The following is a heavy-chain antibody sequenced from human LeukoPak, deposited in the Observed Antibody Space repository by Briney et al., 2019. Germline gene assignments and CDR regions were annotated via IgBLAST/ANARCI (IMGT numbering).Heavy chain of an antibody. V-gene: IGHV4-34*01. D-gene: IGHD6-13*01. J-gene: IGHJ4*02. CDR2: INHSGST. CDR3: ARVRQQLVPAYFDY. CDR1: GGSFSGYY. Sequence: PSETLSLTCAVYGGSFSGYYWSWIRQPPGKGLERIGKINHSGSTKYNPSLKSRVTISVYASKNQFSLKLSSVTAADTAVYYCARVRQQLVPAYFDYWGQGTLVTVSS.